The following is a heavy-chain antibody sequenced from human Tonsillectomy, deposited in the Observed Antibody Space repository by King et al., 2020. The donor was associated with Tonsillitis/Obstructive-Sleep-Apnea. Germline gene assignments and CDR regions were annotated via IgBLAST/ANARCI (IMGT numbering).Heavy chain of an antibody. V-gene: IGHV4-39*01. Sequence: LQLQESGPGLVKPSETLSLTCTVSGGSVSGSSYFWGWIRQPPGTGLEWIGSVYYEGNTYYNPSRKSRVTISVDTSKNHVSLKLSSVTAADTAVYYCARYNSNYFFDSWGQGTLVTVSS. D-gene: IGHD1-7*01. CDR2: VYYEGNT. CDR3: ARYNSNYFFDS. CDR1: GGSVSGSSYF. J-gene: IGHJ4*02.